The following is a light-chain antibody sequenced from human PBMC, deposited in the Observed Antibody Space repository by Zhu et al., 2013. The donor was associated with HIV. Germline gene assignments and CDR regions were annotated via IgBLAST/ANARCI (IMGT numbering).Light chain of an antibody. Sequence: LVLKQSPGTLSLSPGESATLSCRASQSVGSNYLAWYQQKHGQAPRLLIYGASTRATGIPATFSGSGSGTEFTLTFSSLQSEEFGVYYCQQYGSSPRYSFGQGTKLEIK. J-gene: IGKJ2*03. CDR2: GAS. CDR1: QSVGSNY. CDR3: QQYGSSPRYS. V-gene: IGKV3-20*01.